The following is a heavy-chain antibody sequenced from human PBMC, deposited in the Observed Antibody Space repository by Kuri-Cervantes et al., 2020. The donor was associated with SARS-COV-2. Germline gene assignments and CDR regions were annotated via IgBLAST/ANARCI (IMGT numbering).Heavy chain of an antibody. CDR3: AKDKGSPRGWGTMIKGYFDY. CDR1: GFTFSSYG. Sequence: GGSLRLSCAASGFTFSSYGMHRVRQAPGKGLEWVAVIWYDGSNKYYADSVKGRFTISRDNSKNTLYLQMSSLRAEDTAIYYCAKDKGSPRGWGTMIKGYFDYWGQGTLVTVSS. V-gene: IGHV3-33*06. CDR2: IWYDGSNK. J-gene: IGHJ4*02. D-gene: IGHD3-22*01.